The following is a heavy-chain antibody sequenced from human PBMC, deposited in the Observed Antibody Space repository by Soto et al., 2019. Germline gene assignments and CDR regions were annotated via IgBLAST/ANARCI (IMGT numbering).Heavy chain of an antibody. CDR2: ISYDGSNK. V-gene: IGHV3-30-3*01. CDR1: GFTFSSYA. D-gene: IGHD3-10*01. J-gene: IGHJ4*02. CDR3: ARGGRVPPTPADY. Sequence: QVQLVESGGGVVQPGRSLRLSCAASGFTFSSYAMHWVRQAPGKGLEWVAVISYDGSNKYYADSVKGRFTISRDNSKNTLYLQMNSLRAEDTAVYYCARGGRVPPTPADYWGQGTLVTVSS.